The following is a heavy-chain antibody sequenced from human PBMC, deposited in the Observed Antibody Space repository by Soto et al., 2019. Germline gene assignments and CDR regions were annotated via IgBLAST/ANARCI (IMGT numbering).Heavy chain of an antibody. D-gene: IGHD4-17*01. CDR2: ISGGGGST. J-gene: IGHJ3*02. V-gene: IGHV3-23*01. CDR3: AKGGRQDYDDYGDAFDI. Sequence: GGSLRLSCAASGFTFSGYAMSWVRQAPGKGLEWVSAISGGGGSTYYADSVKGRFTISRDNSKNSLYLQMNSLRAEDTAVYYCAKGGRQDYDDYGDAFDIWGQGTMVTVSS. CDR1: GFTFSGYA.